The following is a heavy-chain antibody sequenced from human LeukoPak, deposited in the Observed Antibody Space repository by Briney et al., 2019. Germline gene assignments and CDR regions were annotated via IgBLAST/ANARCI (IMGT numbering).Heavy chain of an antibody. CDR3: ARQFWGNTIDY. D-gene: IGHD3-16*01. CDR1: GYIFTDYW. Sequence: GESLKISCQASGYIFTDYWISWVRQMPGKGLEWMGRIDPSDSYTNYSPSFQGPVTVSADKSISTAYLQWSSLKASDTAMYYCARQFWGNTIDYWGQGTLVTVSS. J-gene: IGHJ4*02. V-gene: IGHV5-10-1*01. CDR2: IDPSDSYT.